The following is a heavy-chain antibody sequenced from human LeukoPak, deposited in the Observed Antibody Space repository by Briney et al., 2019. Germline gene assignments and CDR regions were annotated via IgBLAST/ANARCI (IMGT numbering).Heavy chain of an antibody. V-gene: IGHV4-39*07. CDR2: VYYSGST. J-gene: IGHJ4*02. Sequence: SETLSLTCTVSGGSISSSSYYWGWIRQPPGKGLEWVASVYYSGSTYYNPSLKSRLTISVDTSENQFSLKLNSVTAADTAVYYCARKVVITRVYDYWGQGTLVTVSS. CDR1: GGSISSSSYY. D-gene: IGHD3-22*01. CDR3: ARKVVITRVYDY.